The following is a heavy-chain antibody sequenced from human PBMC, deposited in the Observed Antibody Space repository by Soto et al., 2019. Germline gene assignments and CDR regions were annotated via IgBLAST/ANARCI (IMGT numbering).Heavy chain of an antibody. D-gene: IGHD3-10*01. Sequence: QVQLQESGPGLVKPSETLSLTCTVSGGSISSYYWSWIRQPPGKAREWIGYIYYSRSTNYNPSLKSRVTISVDTAKNQFSLKLRSVTAADTAVYYCARDSDGSGSYDPHFDYRGKGTLVTVSS. V-gene: IGHV4-59*01. CDR2: IYYSRST. CDR1: GGSISSYY. CDR3: ARDSDGSGSYDPHFDY. J-gene: IGHJ4*02.